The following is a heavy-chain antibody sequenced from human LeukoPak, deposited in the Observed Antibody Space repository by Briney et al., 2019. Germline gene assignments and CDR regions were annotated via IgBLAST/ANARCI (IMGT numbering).Heavy chain of an antibody. CDR1: GYTFTSYG. CDR2: ISAYNGNT. V-gene: IGHV1-18*01. CDR3: ARIPDSYDRRIYYFDY. D-gene: IGHD3-22*01. J-gene: IGHJ4*02. Sequence: GASVKVSCKASGYTFTSYGISWVRQAPGQGLEWMGWISAYNGNTNYAQKLQGRVTMTTDTSTSTAYMELRSLRSDDTAVYYCARIPDSYDRRIYYFDYWGQGTLVTVSS.